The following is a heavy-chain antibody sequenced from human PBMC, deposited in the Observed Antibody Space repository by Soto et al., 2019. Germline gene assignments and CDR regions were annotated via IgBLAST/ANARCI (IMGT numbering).Heavy chain of an antibody. Sequence: SETLSLTCTVSGGSISSGGYYWSWIRQHPGKGLEWIGYIYYSGSTYYNPSLESRVTISVDTSKNQFSLKLSSVTAADTAVYYCARAPRDTAMVQNGMDVWGQGTTVTVSS. CDR1: GGSISSGGYY. J-gene: IGHJ6*02. CDR2: IYYSGST. CDR3: ARAPRDTAMVQNGMDV. V-gene: IGHV4-31*03. D-gene: IGHD5-18*01.